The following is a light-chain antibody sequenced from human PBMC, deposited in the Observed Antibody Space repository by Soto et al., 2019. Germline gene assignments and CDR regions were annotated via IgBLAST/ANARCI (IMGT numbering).Light chain of an antibody. V-gene: IGKV3-20*01. J-gene: IGKJ1*01. CDR1: QSVSSSY. CDR3: QQYGSSPRT. Sequence: EIVLTQSPGTLSLSPGEGATLSCRASQSVSSSYLAWYQQKPGQAPRLLIYGASSRATGIPARFSGRGSGTDFTLTISRLEPEDFAVYYCQQYGSSPRTFGQGTKVEIK. CDR2: GAS.